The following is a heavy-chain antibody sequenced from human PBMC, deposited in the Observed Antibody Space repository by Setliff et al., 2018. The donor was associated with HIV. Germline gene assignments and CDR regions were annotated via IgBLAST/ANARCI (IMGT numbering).Heavy chain of an antibody. CDR1: EYSFACHS. D-gene: IGHD5-12*01. CDR2: INTGNGNT. V-gene: IGHV1-3*04. J-gene: IGHJ5*01. Sequence: ASVKVSCKASEYSFACHSLHWVRQAPGQGLEWMGWINTGNGNTKYSQKFQDRVTITRDTSANTGYMELSGLRSEDTAVYYYARDRVPKRGYTYREPDFDSWGQGTLVTVSS. CDR3: ARDRVPKRGYTYREPDFDS.